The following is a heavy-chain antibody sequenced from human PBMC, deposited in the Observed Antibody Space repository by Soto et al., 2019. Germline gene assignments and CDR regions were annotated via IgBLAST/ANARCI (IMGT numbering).Heavy chain of an antibody. J-gene: IGHJ6*02. CDR1: GFTLTTYT. D-gene: IGHD3-9*01. CDR2: ITTGGVT. CDR3: ARDRRYFDWLPEKNYYYYGMDV. Sequence: GGSLRLSCATSGFTLTTYTMNWVRQAPGKGLEWLSYITTGGVTFYADSVKGRFTISKDNSKNSLYLQMDSLRAEDTAVYYCARDRRYFDWLPEKNYYYYGMDVWGQGTTVTVSS. V-gene: IGHV3-48*01.